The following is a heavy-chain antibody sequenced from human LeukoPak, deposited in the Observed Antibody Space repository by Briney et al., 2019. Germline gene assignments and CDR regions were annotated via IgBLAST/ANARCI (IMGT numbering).Heavy chain of an antibody. D-gene: IGHD3-22*01. J-gene: IGHJ4*02. Sequence: ASVKVSCKASGYTFTGYYMHWVRQAPGQGLEWMGRINPNSGGTNYAQKFQGRVTMTRDTSISTVYMELSRLRSDDTAVYYCARVGYYESRGYYEYWGQGTLVTVSS. CDR1: GYTFTGYY. CDR3: ARVGYYESRGYYEY. CDR2: INPNSGGT. V-gene: IGHV1-2*06.